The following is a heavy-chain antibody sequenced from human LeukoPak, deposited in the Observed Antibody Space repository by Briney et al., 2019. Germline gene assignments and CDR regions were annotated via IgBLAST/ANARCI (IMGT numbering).Heavy chain of an antibody. J-gene: IGHJ4*02. Sequence: TGGSLRLSCAASGFTFSSHWMHWVRQAPGKGLVWVSRINSDGSTTTYADSVKGRFTISRDNAKNTLYLQVNSLRAEDTAVYYCARQSYYYDSSGYYHDYWGQGTLVTVSS. V-gene: IGHV3-74*01. CDR2: INSDGSTT. CDR1: GFTFSSHW. D-gene: IGHD3-22*01. CDR3: ARQSYYYDSSGYYHDY.